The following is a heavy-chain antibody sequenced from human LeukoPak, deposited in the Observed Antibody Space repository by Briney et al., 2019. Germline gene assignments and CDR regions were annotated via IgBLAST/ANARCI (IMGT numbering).Heavy chain of an antibody. Sequence: GGSLRLSCAASGFTFDDYGMSWVRHAPGKGLEWVSGINWNGGSTGYTDSVKGRFTISRDNAKNSLYLQTNSLRAEDTALYYCARSGLTGYLYYFDYWGQGTLVTVSS. CDR2: INWNGGST. D-gene: IGHD3-9*01. V-gene: IGHV3-20*04. CDR1: GFTFDDYG. J-gene: IGHJ4*02. CDR3: ARSGLTGYLYYFDY.